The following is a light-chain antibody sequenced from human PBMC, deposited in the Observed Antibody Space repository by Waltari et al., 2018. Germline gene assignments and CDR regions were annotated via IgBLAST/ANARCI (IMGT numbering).Light chain of an antibody. CDR1: QSVSRS. V-gene: IGKV3-20*01. J-gene: IGKJ1*01. CDR2: GAS. Sequence: IVLMQSPGTLSLSPGERATLSCRASQSVSRSLPWYQQKPGQAPKLLIYGASTRATGNPDRFTGSGSGTDFSLTVSSLEPEDFAIYFCQHYVSLPATFGQGTKVEIK. CDR3: QHYVSLPAT.